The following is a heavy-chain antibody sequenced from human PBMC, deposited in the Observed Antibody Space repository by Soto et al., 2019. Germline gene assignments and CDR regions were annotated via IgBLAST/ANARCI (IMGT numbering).Heavy chain of an antibody. Sequence: CSASGFTFSSYAMSWVRQAPGKGLEWVSAISGSGGSTYYADSVKGRFTISRDNSKNTLYLQMNSLRAEDTAVYYCATDYGDYAGHEFQNYYYGMDVCGQGTTVTVSS. V-gene: IGHV3-23*01. D-gene: IGHD4-17*01. CDR2: ISGSGGST. CDR1: GFTFSSYA. CDR3: ATDYGDYAGHEFQNYYYGMDV. J-gene: IGHJ6*02.